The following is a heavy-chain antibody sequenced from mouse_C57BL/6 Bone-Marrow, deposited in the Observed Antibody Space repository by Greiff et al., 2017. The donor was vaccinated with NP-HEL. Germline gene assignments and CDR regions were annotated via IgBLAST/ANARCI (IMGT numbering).Heavy chain of an antibody. CDR2: IYPGSGST. V-gene: IGHV1-55*01. Sequence: VQLQQPGAELVKPGASVKMSCKASGYTFTSYWITWVTQRPGQGLEWIGDIYPGSGSTNYNEKFKSKATLTVDTSSSTAYMQLSSLTSEDSAVYYCAREGLYYSTLGPMNYWGQGTSVTVSS. J-gene: IGHJ4*01. CDR1: GYTFTSYW. CDR3: AREGLYYSTLGPMNY. D-gene: IGHD2-5*01.